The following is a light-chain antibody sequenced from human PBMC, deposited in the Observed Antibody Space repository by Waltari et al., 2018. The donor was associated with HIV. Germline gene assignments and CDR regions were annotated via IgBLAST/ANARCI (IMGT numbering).Light chain of an antibody. J-gene: IGKJ1*01. CDR3: QQSYSSPPT. CDR2: TAS. V-gene: IGKV1-39*01. Sequence: DIQMTQSPSPLSASVGDRVTITCRASQNIRSNLNWYQQKPGKAPKLLIYTASSLQNRVPSRFSGSGSGTDFTLTISNLQPEDFATYHCQQSYSSPPTFGQGTNVEIK. CDR1: QNIRSN.